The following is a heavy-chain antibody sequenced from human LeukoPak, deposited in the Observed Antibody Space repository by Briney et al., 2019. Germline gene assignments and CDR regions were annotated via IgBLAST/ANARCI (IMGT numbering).Heavy chain of an antibody. V-gene: IGHV1-18*04. CDR2: ISAYNGNT. J-gene: IGHJ5*02. Sequence: ASVNVSCKASGYTFTSYGTSWVRQAPGQGREWMGWISAYNGNTNYAQKLQGRATMTTDTSPSTAYMELRSLRSDDTAVHYCAGVVTLRYFDWFQNWFDPWGQGTLVTVSS. CDR3: AGVVTLRYFDWFQNWFDP. CDR1: GYTFTSYG. D-gene: IGHD3-9*01.